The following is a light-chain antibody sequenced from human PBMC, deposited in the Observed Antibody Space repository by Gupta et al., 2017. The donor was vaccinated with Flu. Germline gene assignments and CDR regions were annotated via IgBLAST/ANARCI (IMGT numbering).Light chain of an antibody. J-gene: IGKJ4*01. CDR1: QGIRSN. V-gene: IGKV1-9*01. Sequence: PSFRSASVGDRVTITCRASQGIRSNLAWYQQKPGTAPNLLIYDSSTLQTGVSSRFSGSGSGTEFTLTISSLQPEDFATYYCQHLQSYPLTFGGGTKVEIK. CDR2: DSS. CDR3: QHLQSYPLT.